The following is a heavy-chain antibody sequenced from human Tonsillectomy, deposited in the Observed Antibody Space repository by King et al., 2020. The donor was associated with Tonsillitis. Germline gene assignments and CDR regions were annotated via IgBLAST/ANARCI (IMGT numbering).Heavy chain of an antibody. CDR2: IYHSGST. D-gene: IGHD3-3*02. CDR1: GGSISSGGYS. J-gene: IGHJ3*02. Sequence: QLQESGSGLVKPSQTLSLTCAVSGGSISSGGYSWSWIRQPPGKGLEWIGYIYHSGSTHYNPSLKSRVTISVDRSNNQFSLKMTSVTAADTAVYYCARLSDPHFSHEHAFDMWGQGTMVTVSS. V-gene: IGHV4-30-2*01. CDR3: ARLSDPHFSHEHAFDM.